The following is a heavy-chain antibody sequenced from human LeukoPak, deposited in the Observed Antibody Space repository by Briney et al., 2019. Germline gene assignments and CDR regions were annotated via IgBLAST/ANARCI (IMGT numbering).Heavy chain of an antibody. D-gene: IGHD4-23*01. Sequence: SETQSLTCTVSGGSISSGSYYWSWIRQPAGKGLEWIGRIYTSGSTNYNPSLKSRVTISVDTSKNQFSLKLSSVTAADTAVYYCARSHDYGGKDFDYWGQGTLVTVSS. CDR2: IYTSGST. CDR1: GGSISSGSYY. CDR3: ARSHDYGGKDFDY. V-gene: IGHV4-61*02. J-gene: IGHJ4*02.